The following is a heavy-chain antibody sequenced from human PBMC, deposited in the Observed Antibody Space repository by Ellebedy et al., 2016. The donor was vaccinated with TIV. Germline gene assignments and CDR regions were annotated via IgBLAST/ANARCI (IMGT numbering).Heavy chain of an antibody. Sequence: SVKVSXKASGGTFSSYAISWVRQAPGQGLEWMGGIIPIFGTANYAQKFQGRVTITADKSTSTAYMELSSLRSEDTAVYYCARVPLVDRLGVFDYWGQGTLVTVSS. CDR3: ARVPLVDRLGVFDY. V-gene: IGHV1-69*06. CDR2: IIPIFGTA. D-gene: IGHD2-15*01. CDR1: GGTFSSYA. J-gene: IGHJ4*02.